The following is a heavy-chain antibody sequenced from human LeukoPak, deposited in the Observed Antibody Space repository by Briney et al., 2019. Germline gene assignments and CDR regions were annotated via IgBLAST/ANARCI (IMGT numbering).Heavy chain of an antibody. CDR2: IWYDGSNK. V-gene: IGHV3-33*01. J-gene: IGHJ4*02. D-gene: IGHD2-15*01. Sequence: GRSLRLSCAASGFTFSNYGMHWVRHAPGKGVEWVAIIWYDGSNKYYVDSVKGRFTISRDNSKNMLFLQMNSLRAEDTGVYYCVRSGDSAVVGFDYWGQGSPVTVSS. CDR1: GFTFSNYG. CDR3: VRSGDSAVVGFDY.